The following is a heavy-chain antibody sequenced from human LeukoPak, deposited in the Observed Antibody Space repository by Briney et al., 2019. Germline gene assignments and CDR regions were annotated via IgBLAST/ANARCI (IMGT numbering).Heavy chain of an antibody. V-gene: IGHV1-18*01. J-gene: IGHJ3*02. CDR3: AISSSSDPDAFDI. CDR2: ISAYNGNT. D-gene: IGHD6-6*01. Sequence: ASVKVSCKASGYTFTSYGISWVRQAPGQGLEWMGWISAYNGNTNYAQKLQGRVTMTTDTSTSTAYMELRSLRSEDTAVYYCAISSSSDPDAFDIWDQGTMVTVSS. CDR1: GYTFTSYG.